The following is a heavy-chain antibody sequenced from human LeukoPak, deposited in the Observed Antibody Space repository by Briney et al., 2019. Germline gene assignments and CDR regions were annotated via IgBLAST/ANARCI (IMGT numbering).Heavy chain of an antibody. Sequence: ASVKVSCKASGYTFTSYYMHWVRQAPGQGLEWMGIINPSGGSTSYAQKFQGRVTMTRDTSTSTVYMELSSLRSEDTAVYYCARAVSRGWYSEGPLVWGQGTLVTVSS. CDR3: ARAVSRGWYSEGPLV. J-gene: IGHJ4*02. CDR1: GYTFTSYY. D-gene: IGHD6-19*01. CDR2: INPSGGST. V-gene: IGHV1-46*01.